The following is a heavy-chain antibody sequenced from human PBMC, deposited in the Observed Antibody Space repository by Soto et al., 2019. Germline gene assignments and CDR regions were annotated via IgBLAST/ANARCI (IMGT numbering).Heavy chain of an antibody. CDR2: IYYSGST. J-gene: IGHJ4*02. CDR3: ARDQRGLSY. Sequence: QVQLQESGPGLVKPSETLSLTCTVSGGSISSYYWSWIRQPPGKGLEWIGYIYYSGSTNYNPSLKSRVTISVDTSKNQFSLKLSSVTAADTAVYYCARDQRGLSYWGQGTLVTVSS. CDR1: GGSISSYY. D-gene: IGHD3-16*02. V-gene: IGHV4-59*01.